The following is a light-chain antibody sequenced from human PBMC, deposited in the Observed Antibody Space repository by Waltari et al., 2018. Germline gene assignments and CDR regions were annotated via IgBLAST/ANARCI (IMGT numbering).Light chain of an antibody. CDR2: AVI. V-gene: IGLV2-14*01. CDR1: RNDVGGYNS. J-gene: IGLJ2*01. Sequence: QSALTQPASVSGSPGQSVTIFCTGTRNDVGGYNSVSWYQEHPGQAPRVIIYAVIDRPSGVSDRFSGSKSGNTASLTISGLQAEDEAEYYCSSQSSNNVVLFGGGTKLTVL. CDR3: SSQSSNNVVL.